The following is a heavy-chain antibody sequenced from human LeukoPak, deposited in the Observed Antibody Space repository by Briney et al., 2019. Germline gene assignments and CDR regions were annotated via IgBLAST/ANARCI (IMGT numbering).Heavy chain of an antibody. V-gene: IGHV3-33*08. Sequence: TGGSLRLSCAASGFTFSSYGMHWVRQAPGKGLEWVAVIWYGGSNKYYADSVKGRFTISRDNSKNTLYLQMNSLRAEDTAVYYCARVRYSGYYFDYWGQGTLVTVSS. CDR1: GFTFSSYG. J-gene: IGHJ4*02. CDR3: ARVRYSGYYFDY. CDR2: IWYGGSNK. D-gene: IGHD3-10*01.